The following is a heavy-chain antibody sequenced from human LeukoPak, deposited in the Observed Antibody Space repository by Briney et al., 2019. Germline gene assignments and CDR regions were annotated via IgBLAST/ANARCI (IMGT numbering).Heavy chain of an antibody. CDR2: IGTAGDT. Sequence: GGSLRLSCAASGFTFSSYDMHWGRQATGKGLEWVSAIGTAGDTYYPGSVKGRFTISRENAKNSLYLQMNSLRAGDTAVYYCAREGRYCSSTSCYHYYYGMDVWGQGTTVTVSS. CDR1: GFTFSSYD. CDR3: AREGRYCSSTSCYHYYYGMDV. D-gene: IGHD2-2*01. J-gene: IGHJ6*02. V-gene: IGHV3-13*01.